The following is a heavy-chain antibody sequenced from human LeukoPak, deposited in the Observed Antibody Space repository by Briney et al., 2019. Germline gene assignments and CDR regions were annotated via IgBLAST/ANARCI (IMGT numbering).Heavy chain of an antibody. D-gene: IGHD4-17*01. CDR2: TIPIFGTA. Sequence: GASVKASCKASGGTFSSYAISWVRQAPGQGLEWMGGTIPIFGTANYAQKFQGRVTITADKSTSTAYMELSSLRSEDTAVYYCASAGSTVTPSRFDYWGQGTLVTVSS. CDR1: GGTFSSYA. CDR3: ASAGSTVTPSRFDY. J-gene: IGHJ4*02. V-gene: IGHV1-69*06.